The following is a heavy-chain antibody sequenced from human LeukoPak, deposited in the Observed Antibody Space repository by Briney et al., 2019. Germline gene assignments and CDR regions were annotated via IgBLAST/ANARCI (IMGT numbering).Heavy chain of an antibody. CDR2: INHSGST. D-gene: IGHD6-13*01. Sequence: SETLSLTCAVYGGSFSGYYWSWIRQPPGKGLEWIGEINHSGSTNYNPSLKSRVTISVDKSKNQFSLKLSSVTAADTAVYHCARAHLAAAGTPFDYWGQGTLVTVSS. CDR3: ARAHLAAAGTPFDY. J-gene: IGHJ4*02. CDR1: GGSFSGYY. V-gene: IGHV4-34*01.